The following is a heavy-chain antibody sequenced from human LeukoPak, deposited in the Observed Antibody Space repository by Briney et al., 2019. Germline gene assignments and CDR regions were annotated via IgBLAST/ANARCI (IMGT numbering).Heavy chain of an antibody. Sequence: PGGSLRLSCAASGFTFSSYGMHWVRQAPGKGLEWVAVISYDGSNKYYADSVKGRFTISRDNSKNTLYLQMNSLRAEDTAVYYCAEAPITMVLPGWFDPWGQGTLVTVSS. D-gene: IGHD3-10*01. V-gene: IGHV3-30*18. CDR2: ISYDGSNK. CDR3: AEAPITMVLPGWFDP. J-gene: IGHJ5*02. CDR1: GFTFSSYG.